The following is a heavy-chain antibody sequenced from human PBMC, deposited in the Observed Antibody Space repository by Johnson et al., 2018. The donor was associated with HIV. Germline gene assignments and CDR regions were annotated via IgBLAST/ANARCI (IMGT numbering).Heavy chain of an antibody. Sequence: VHLVESGGGLVQPGGSLRLSCAASGFTFSDYYMSWIRQAPGKGLEWVSYISSRGSTIYYADSVKGRFTISRDNSKNTLYLQMNSLRAEDTAVYYCAREATYYDYVWGSYAFDIWGQGTMVTVSS. CDR2: ISSRGSTI. V-gene: IGHV3-11*04. J-gene: IGHJ3*02. CDR3: AREATYYDYVWGSYAFDI. CDR1: GFTFSDYY. D-gene: IGHD3-16*01.